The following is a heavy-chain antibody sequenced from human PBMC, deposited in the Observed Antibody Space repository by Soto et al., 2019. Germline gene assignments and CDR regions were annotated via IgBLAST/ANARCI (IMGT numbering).Heavy chain of an antibody. D-gene: IGHD3-9*01. CDR3: ARLNYYDILTGYYYYYYYIDG. CDR2: MNPNSGNT. J-gene: IGHJ6*03. CDR1: GYTFTSYD. Sequence: GASVKVSCKASGYTFTSYDINWVRQATGLGLEWMGWMNPNSGNTGYAQKFQGRVTMTRSTSISTAYMELSSLRSEDTAVYYCARLNYYDILTGYYYYYYYIDGWGKGTTVTVSS. V-gene: IGHV1-8*01.